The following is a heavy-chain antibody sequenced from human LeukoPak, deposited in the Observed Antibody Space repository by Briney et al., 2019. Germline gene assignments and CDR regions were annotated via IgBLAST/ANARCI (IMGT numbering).Heavy chain of an antibody. D-gene: IGHD3-16*01. Sequence: GGSLRLSCAASGFTFSRNWMTWVRQAPGKGLEWMANIRHDGSVVHYVDSVEGRFTISRDNAKNSLYLQMNSLSAEDSAVYYCARDISPYTSTLYFDAFDMWGQGTMVTVSS. CDR1: GFTFSRNW. J-gene: IGHJ3*02. CDR2: IRHDGSVV. V-gene: IGHV3-7*01. CDR3: ARDISPYTSTLYFDAFDM.